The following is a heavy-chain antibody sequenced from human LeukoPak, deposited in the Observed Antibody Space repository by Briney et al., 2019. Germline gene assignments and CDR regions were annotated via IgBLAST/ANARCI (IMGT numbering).Heavy chain of an antibody. V-gene: IGHV4-34*01. Sequence: SETLSLTCAVYGGSFSGYYWSWIRQPPGKGLEWIGEINHSGSTNYNPSLKSRVTISVDTSKNQFSLKLSSVPAADTAVYYCARDDVRDTAMVLFDYWGQGTLVTVSS. J-gene: IGHJ4*02. CDR2: INHSGST. CDR3: ARDDVRDTAMVLFDY. CDR1: GGSFSGYY. D-gene: IGHD5-18*01.